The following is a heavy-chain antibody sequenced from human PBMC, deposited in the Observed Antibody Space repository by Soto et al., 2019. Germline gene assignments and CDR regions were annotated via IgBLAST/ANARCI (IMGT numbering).Heavy chain of an antibody. D-gene: IGHD2-21*02. CDR3: AKATAAQCRDATCYSFDY. V-gene: IGHV3-23*01. Sequence: EVQLLESGGGLVQPGGSLRLSCAASGFTFSNYAMSWVRQAPGQGLEWVSTFSGGRDTTWYADSVKGRFTVSRDSSKNTLSMQMNSLRTDDTAVYYCAKATAAQCRDATCYSFDYWGQGTLVTVSS. J-gene: IGHJ4*02. CDR1: GFTFSNYA. CDR2: FSGGRDTT.